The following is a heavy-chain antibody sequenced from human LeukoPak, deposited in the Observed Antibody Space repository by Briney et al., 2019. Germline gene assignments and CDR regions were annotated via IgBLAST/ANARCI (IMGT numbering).Heavy chain of an antibody. V-gene: IGHV3-23*01. Sequence: GGSLRLSCAASGFTFSSYAMSWVRQAPGKGLEWVSAISGSGGSTYYADSVKGRFTVSRDNSKNTLYPQMNSLRAEDTAVYYCAKDRGVGSGWYDYWGKGTLVTVSS. CDR3: AKDRGVGSGWYDY. CDR2: ISGSGGST. J-gene: IGHJ4*02. D-gene: IGHD6-19*01. CDR1: GFTFSSYA.